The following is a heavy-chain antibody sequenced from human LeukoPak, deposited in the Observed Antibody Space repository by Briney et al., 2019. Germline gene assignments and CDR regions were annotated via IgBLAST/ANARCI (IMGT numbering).Heavy chain of an antibody. V-gene: IGHV3-33*01. D-gene: IGHD2-21*01. J-gene: IGHJ4*02. CDR3: ARDGGIGLDY. CDR1: GYTFSSYG. CDR2: IWYDESKK. Sequence: GGSLRLSCVASGYTFSSYGMHWVRQAPGKGLQWVAVIWYDESKKYYTDSVKGRFTISRDVSKNTLYLQMNSLRAEDSAMYYCARDGGIGLDYWGQGALVAVSS.